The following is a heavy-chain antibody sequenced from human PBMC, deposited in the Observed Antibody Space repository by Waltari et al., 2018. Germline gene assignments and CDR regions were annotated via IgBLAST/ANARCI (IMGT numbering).Heavy chain of an antibody. Sequence: EVHLVESGGGLVQPGGSLRLSCAASGFTFSSYSMNWVRQAPGKGLEWVSYISASVSTTYYADSVKGRFTISRDKAKNSLYLQMSSLRDEDTAVYYCARDLAWAFDYWGQGALVTVSS. CDR1: GFTFSSYS. J-gene: IGHJ4*02. CDR3: ARDLAWAFDY. V-gene: IGHV3-48*02. D-gene: IGHD7-27*01. CDR2: ISASVSTT.